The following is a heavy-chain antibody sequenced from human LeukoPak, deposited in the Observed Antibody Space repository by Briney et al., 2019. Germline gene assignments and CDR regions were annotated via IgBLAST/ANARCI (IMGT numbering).Heavy chain of an antibody. CDR3: ARGRGVVTTVY. D-gene: IGHD3-3*01. CDR1: RYTFTSYD. J-gene: IGHJ4*02. V-gene: IGHV1-8*01. Sequence: ASLKVSSKASRYTFTSYDINWVPQAPGQGLERMGWMIPNSGNTGYTQKFQSTVTMTRNTTISTAYMELSSLRSEDTAVYYCARGRGVVTTVYWGQGTLVTVSS. CDR2: MIPNSGNT.